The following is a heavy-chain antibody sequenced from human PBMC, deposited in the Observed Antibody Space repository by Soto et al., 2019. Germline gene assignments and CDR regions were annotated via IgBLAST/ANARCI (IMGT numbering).Heavy chain of an antibody. CDR3: ARGRAVRGVRSYYYMDV. J-gene: IGHJ6*03. CDR1: GFTFNNYW. V-gene: IGHV3-7*01. D-gene: IGHD3-10*01. CDR2: IKQDGSEK. Sequence: GGSLRLSCAASGFTFNNYWMSWVRQAPGKGLEWVANIKQDGSEKYYVDSVKGRFTISRDNAKNSLYLQMNSLRAEDTAVYYCARGRAVRGVRSYYYMDVWGKGTTVTVSS.